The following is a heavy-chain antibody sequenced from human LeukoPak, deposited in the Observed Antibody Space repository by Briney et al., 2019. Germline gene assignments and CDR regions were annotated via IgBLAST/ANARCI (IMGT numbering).Heavy chain of an antibody. CDR2: IYYSGST. J-gene: IGHJ3*02. D-gene: IGHD3-10*01. CDR3: ARGPDKLLWFGELSPGAFDI. Sequence: WFRQPPGKGLEWIGSIYYSGSTYYNPSLKSRVTISVDTSKNQFSLKLSSVTAADTAVYYCARGPDKLLWFGELSPGAFDIWGQGTMVTVSS. V-gene: IGHV4-39*01.